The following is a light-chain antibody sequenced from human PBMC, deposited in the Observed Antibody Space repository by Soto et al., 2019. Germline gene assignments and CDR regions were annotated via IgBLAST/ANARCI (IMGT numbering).Light chain of an antibody. Sequence: HSALTQPPSVSGSPGQSVTIACTGTSSDVGSYNRVSWYQQPPGTAPKLMIYDVSNRPSGVPDRFSGSKSGNTASLTISGLQAEDEADYYCRSYTSSNTYVFGTGTEVTVL. J-gene: IGLJ1*01. CDR2: DVS. CDR3: RSYTSSNTYV. CDR1: SSDVGSYNR. V-gene: IGLV2-18*02.